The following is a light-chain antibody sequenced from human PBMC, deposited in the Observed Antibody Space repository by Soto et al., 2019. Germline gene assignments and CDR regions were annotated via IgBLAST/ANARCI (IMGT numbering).Light chain of an antibody. V-gene: IGLV2-14*01. CDR2: EGT. J-gene: IGLJ2*01. CDR1: SSDIGRYKI. Sequence: QSALTQPASVSGSPGQSSTISCTGTSSDIGRYKIVSWFQQHPGKAATLMIFEGTNGPLGVSNRFSGSKSGNTASLTISGLLDEGEAIYFCSSSTNASTPVIFGGGTKVTVL. CDR3: SSSTNASTPVI.